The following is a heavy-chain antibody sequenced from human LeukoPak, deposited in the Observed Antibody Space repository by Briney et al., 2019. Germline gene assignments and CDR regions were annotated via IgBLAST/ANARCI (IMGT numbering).Heavy chain of an antibody. V-gene: IGHV1-46*01. D-gene: IGHD1-26*01. CDR1: VYTFTNYY. CDR3: ARDEIVGATSHDFDY. J-gene: IGHJ4*02. Sequence: ASVKVSCKASVYTFTNYYMHWVRQAPGQGLEWMGIINPSGGSTTYAQKFQGRVTMTRDMSTSTVYMELSSLRSEDTAVYYCARDEIVGATSHDFDYWGQGTLVTVSS. CDR2: INPSGGST.